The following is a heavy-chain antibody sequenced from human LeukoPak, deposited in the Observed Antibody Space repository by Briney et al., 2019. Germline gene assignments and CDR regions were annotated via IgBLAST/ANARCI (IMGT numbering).Heavy chain of an antibody. D-gene: IGHD3-3*01. CDR3: ARDGILRFLEWLDY. Sequence: GASVKVSCKASGYTFTGCYMHWVRQAPGQGLEWMGWINPNSGGTNYAQKFQGRVTMTRDTSISTAYMELSRLRSDDTAVYYCARDGILRFLEWLDYWGQGTLVTVSS. J-gene: IGHJ4*02. CDR2: INPNSGGT. CDR1: GYTFTGCY. V-gene: IGHV1-2*02.